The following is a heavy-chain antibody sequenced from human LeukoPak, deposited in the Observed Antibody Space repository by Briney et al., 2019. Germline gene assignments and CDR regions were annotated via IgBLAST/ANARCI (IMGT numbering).Heavy chain of an antibody. CDR1: GGSISSSSYY. Sequence: SETLSLTCTVSGGSISSSSYYWGWIRQPPGKGLEWIGSIYYSGSTYYNPSLKSRVTISVDTSKNQFSLKLSSVTAADTAVYYCARLSSSWFGGDAFDIWGQGTMVTVSS. CDR3: ARLSSSWFGGDAFDI. V-gene: IGHV4-39*01. D-gene: IGHD6-13*01. CDR2: IYYSGST. J-gene: IGHJ3*02.